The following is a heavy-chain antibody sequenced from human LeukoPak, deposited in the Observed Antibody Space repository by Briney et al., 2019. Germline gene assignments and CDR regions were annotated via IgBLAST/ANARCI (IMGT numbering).Heavy chain of an antibody. CDR3: ARGGVSSSWYETDYYYYYGMDV. CDR1: GYTFTGYY. V-gene: IGHV1-2*02. Sequence: ASVKVSCKASGYTFTGYYMHWVRQAPGQGLEWMGWINPNSGGTNYAQKFQGRVTMTRDTSISTAYMELSRLRSDDTAVYYCARGGVSSSWYETDYYYYYGMDVWGQGTTVTVSS. D-gene: IGHD6-13*01. J-gene: IGHJ6*02. CDR2: INPNSGGT.